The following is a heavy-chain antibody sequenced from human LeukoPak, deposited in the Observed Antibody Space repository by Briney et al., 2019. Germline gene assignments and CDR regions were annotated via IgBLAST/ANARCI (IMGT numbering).Heavy chain of an antibody. CDR1: GYSFTAFY. CDR2: INPNSGGT. Sequence: GASVKVSCKASGYSFTAFYIHWVRQAPGQGLEWMGWINPNSGGTNYAQKFQGRVTMTRDMSISTAYMEVSRLTSDDTAVYYCARATIADSSTYYIDYWGLGTLVTVSS. J-gene: IGHJ4*02. CDR3: ARATIADSSTYYIDY. V-gene: IGHV1-2*02. D-gene: IGHD3-22*01.